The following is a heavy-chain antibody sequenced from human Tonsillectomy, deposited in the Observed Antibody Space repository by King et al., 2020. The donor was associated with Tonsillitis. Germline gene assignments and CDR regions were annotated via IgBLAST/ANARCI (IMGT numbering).Heavy chain of an antibody. Sequence: VQLVESGAEVKRPGSSVKVSCKSSGGTFSSHVFSWVRQAPGQGLEWMGGIIPMYGPLTYAQNFRGRVTITADESTSTAYMELSSLRPEDTAVYYCSLLEDYYMDVWGTGTTVTGSS. CDR1: GGTFSSHV. V-gene: IGHV1-69*01. D-gene: IGHD5-24*01. CDR3: SLLEDYYMDV. CDR2: IIPMYGPL. J-gene: IGHJ6*03.